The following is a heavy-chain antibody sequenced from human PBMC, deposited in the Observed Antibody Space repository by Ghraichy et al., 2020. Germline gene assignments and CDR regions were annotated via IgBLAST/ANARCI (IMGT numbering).Heavy chain of an antibody. Sequence: GGSLRLSCAASGFTFSTYAMSWVRQAPGRGLEWVSGLSGSSGDIYYADSVKGRFTISRDNSKNTLYLQMNSLRAEDTALYYCAKDYRGGKHLEEAFDIWGQGTMVTVSS. J-gene: IGHJ3*02. CDR2: LSGSSGDI. V-gene: IGHV3-23*01. CDR3: AKDYRGGKHLEEAFDI. CDR1: GFTFSTYA.